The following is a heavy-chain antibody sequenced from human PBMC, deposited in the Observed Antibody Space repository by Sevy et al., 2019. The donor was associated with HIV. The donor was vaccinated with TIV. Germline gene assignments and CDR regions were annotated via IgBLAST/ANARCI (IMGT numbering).Heavy chain of an antibody. V-gene: IGHV3-23*01. D-gene: IGHD5-18*01. CDR3: AHGRGYTSPWVFDF. CDR2: ISGNGGGT. J-gene: IGHJ4*02. CDR1: GFTFSSYV. Sequence: GGSLRLSCAASGFTFSSYVISWVRQAPGRGLEWVSGISGNGGGTYYADSVKGRLTISRDNSKNTLYLQMHSLRVEDTVVYYCAHGRGYTSPWVFDFWGQGTLVTVSS.